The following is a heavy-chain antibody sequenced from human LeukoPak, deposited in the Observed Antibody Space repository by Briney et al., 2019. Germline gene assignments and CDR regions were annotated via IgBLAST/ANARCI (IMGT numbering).Heavy chain of an antibody. V-gene: IGHV3-23*01. CDR2: IGGGGGTT. D-gene: IGHD2-8*02. CDR1: GFTFSNHG. CDR3: AKSPGYWAHDN. J-gene: IGHJ4*02. Sequence: GGSLRLSCAASGFTFSNHGMSWVRQAPGKGLEWVSSIGGGGGTTHYADSVKGRFTISRDNPKNTLYLQMNSLGAEDTAVYYCAKSPGYWAHDNWGQGTLVIVSS.